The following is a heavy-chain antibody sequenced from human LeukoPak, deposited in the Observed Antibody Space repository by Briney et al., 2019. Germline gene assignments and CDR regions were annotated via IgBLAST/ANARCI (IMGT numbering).Heavy chain of an antibody. CDR2: IYYSGST. Sequence: SQTLSLTCTVSGGSISSGGYYWSWIRQHPGKGLEWIGYIYYSGSTYYNPSLESRVTISVDTSKNQFSLKLSSVTAADTAVYYCARLDATPRGITGTAFDYWGQGTLVTVSS. J-gene: IGHJ4*02. CDR1: GGSISSGGYY. D-gene: IGHD1-20*01. CDR3: ARLDATPRGITGTAFDY. V-gene: IGHV4-31*03.